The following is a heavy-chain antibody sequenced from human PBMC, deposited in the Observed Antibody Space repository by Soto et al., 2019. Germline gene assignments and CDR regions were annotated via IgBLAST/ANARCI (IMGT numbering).Heavy chain of an antibody. Sequence: GGSLRLSCAASGFTFSSYAMHWVRQAPGKGLEWVAVISYDGSNKYYADSVKGRFTISRDNSKNTLYLRMNSLRAEDTAVYYCARAYYSSSWYGHYYYGMDVWGQGTTVTVSS. CDR3: ARAYYSSSWYGHYYYGMDV. D-gene: IGHD6-13*01. J-gene: IGHJ6*02. CDR1: GFTFSSYA. V-gene: IGHV3-30-3*01. CDR2: ISYDGSNK.